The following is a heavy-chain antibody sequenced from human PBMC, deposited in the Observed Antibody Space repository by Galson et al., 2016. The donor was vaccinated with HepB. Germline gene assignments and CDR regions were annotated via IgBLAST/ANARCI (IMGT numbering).Heavy chain of an antibody. CDR2: IYPGDSET. CDR1: GFSFHTYW. D-gene: IGHD6-19*01. V-gene: IGHV5-51*01. J-gene: IGHJ4*02. Sequence: QSGAEVKKPGESLKISCKASGFSFHTYWIAWVRQMPGKGLEWMGLIYPGDSETRYNPSFQGQVTFSADKSVNTASLQWISLKTSDTAIYYCARGVSGWSMDYWGQGTPVTVSA. CDR3: ARGVSGWSMDY.